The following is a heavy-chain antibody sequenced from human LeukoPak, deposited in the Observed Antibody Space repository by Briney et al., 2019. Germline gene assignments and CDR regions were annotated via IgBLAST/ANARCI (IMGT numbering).Heavy chain of an antibody. CDR3: ARPEGVFDSFDS. Sequence: NPSETLSLTCTVSGGSLSSSNYWGWIRHPPGKGLEWIGSIYHTGTTFYSPSLESRVTLTVGSSRNQFSLKLKSVTAADTAVYYCARPEGVFDSFDSWGQGILVTVSS. V-gene: IGHV4-39*01. J-gene: IGHJ4*02. D-gene: IGHD3-9*01. CDR2: IYHTGTT. CDR1: GGSLSSSNY.